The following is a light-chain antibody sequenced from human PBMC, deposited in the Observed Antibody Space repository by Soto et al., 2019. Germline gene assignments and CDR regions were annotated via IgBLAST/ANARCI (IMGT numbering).Light chain of an antibody. CDR3: MQGTHWPPYT. V-gene: IGKV2-30*01. CDR2: KVS. Sequence: VVMTQSPLSLPVTLGQPASISCRSSQSLAYSDGNTYLNWFQQRPGQSPRRLIYKVSNRDSGVPDRFSGSESGTDFTLKISRVEAEDVGVYYCMQGTHWPPYTFGQGTKLEIK. CDR1: QSLAYSDGNTY. J-gene: IGKJ2*01.